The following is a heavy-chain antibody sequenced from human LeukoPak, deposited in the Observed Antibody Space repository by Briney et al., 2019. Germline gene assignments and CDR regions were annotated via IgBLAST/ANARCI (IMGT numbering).Heavy chain of an antibody. J-gene: IGHJ4*02. CDR1: GGSISSYY. Sequence: SETLSLTCTVSGGSISSYYWSWIRQPPGKGLEWIGYIYYSGSTNYNPSLKSRVTISVDTSKNQFSLKLSSVTAADTAVYYCARDNGDYWFDYWGQGTLVTVSS. CDR2: IYYSGST. CDR3: ARDNGDYWFDY. D-gene: IGHD4-17*01. V-gene: IGHV4-59*01.